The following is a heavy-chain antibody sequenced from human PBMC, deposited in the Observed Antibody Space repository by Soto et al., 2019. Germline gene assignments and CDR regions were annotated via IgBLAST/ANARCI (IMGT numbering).Heavy chain of an antibody. V-gene: IGHV1-69*13. Sequence: ASVQVSCKASGGTFSSYAISWVRQAPGQGLEWMGGIIPIFGTANYAQKFQGRVTITADESTSTAYMELSSLRSEDTAVYYCAIGKITMIVVALSWGQGTLVTVS. J-gene: IGHJ4*02. CDR3: AIGKITMIVVALS. CDR1: GGTFSSYA. D-gene: IGHD3-22*01. CDR2: IIPIFGTA.